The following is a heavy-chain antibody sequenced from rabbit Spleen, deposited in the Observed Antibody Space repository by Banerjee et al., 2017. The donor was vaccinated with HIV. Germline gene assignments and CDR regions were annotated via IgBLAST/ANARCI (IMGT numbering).Heavy chain of an antibody. J-gene: IGHJ4*01. CDR3: ARDLVVAIGWNFNL. D-gene: IGHD5-1*01. V-gene: IGHV1S40*01. CDR2: IYAGSSGST. Sequence: QSLEESGGGLVKPGASLTLTCKASGFSFNSGYDMCWVRQAPGKGLEWIACIYAGSSGSTYSAIWAKGRFMMSRTSSTTVTLQMTSLTAADTATYFCARDLVVAIGWNFNLWGQGTLVTVS. CDR1: GFSFNSGYD.